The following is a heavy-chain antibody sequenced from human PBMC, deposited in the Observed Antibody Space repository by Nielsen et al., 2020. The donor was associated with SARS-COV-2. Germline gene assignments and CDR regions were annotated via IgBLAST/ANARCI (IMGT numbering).Heavy chain of an antibody. CDR2: INPNSGGT. V-gene: IGHV1-2*02. D-gene: IGHD2-2*01. Sequence: ASVKVSCKASGYRFIDYYMHWVRQAPGQGLEWMGWINPNSGGTNYAQKFQGRVTMTRDTSISTAYMELSRLRSDDTAVYYCARDKIVVVPAAGGEYYYGMDVWGQGTTVTVSS. CDR3: ARDKIVVVPAAGGEYYYGMDV. J-gene: IGHJ6*02. CDR1: GYRFIDYY.